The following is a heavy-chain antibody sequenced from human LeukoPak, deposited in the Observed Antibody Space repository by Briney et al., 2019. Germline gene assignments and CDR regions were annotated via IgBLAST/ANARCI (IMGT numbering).Heavy chain of an antibody. J-gene: IGHJ6*04. CDR3: TRHYTAVAGTGMDV. D-gene: IGHD6-19*01. CDR2: IRSKANSYAT. V-gene: IGHV3-73*01. CDR1: GFTFSTYG. Sequence: GGSLRLSWAASGFTFSTYGMHWVRQAPGKGLEWVGRIRSKANSYATAYAASVKGRFTISRDDSKNTAYLQMNSLKTEDTAVYYCTRHYTAVAGTGMDVWGKGTTVTVSS.